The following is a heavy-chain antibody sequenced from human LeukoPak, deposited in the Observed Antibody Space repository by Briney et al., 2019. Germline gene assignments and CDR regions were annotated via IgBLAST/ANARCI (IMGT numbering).Heavy chain of an antibody. D-gene: IGHD3-10*01. CDR2: INSDGSST. V-gene: IGHV3-74*01. Sequence: GGSLRLSCAASGFTFSSYWMHWVRQAPGKGLVWVSRINSDGSSTSYADSVKGRFTISRDNAKNTLYLQMNSLRAEDTAVYYCAKAARVSGVRGVSSYGMDVWGQGTTVTVSS. J-gene: IGHJ6*02. CDR1: GFTFSSYW. CDR3: AKAARVSGVRGVSSYGMDV.